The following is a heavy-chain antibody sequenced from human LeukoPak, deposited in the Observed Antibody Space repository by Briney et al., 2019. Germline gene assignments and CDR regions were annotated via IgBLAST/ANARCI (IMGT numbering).Heavy chain of an antibody. CDR2: IDTNTGNP. CDR3: AREDFWSGYSVGY. Sequence: ASVKVFCKASGYTFISYAMNWVRQAPGQGLEWMGWIDTNTGNPTYAQGFTGRFVFSLDTSVTTVYLQISSLKAEDTAVYFCAREDFWSGYSVGYWGQGTLVTVSS. J-gene: IGHJ4*02. D-gene: IGHD3-3*01. V-gene: IGHV7-4-1*02. CDR1: GYTFISYA.